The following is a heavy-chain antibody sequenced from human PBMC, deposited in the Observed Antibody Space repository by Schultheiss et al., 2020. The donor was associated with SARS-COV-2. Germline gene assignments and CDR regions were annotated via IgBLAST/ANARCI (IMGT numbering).Heavy chain of an antibody. CDR1: GGSFSGYY. D-gene: IGHD2-15*01. CDR2: IYTSGST. J-gene: IGHJ4*02. V-gene: IGHV4-59*10. CDR3: ARAFCSGGSCYDY. Sequence: SETLSLTCAVYGGSFSGYYWSWIRQPAGKGLEWIGRIYTSGSTNYNPSLKSRVTMSVDTSKNQFSLKLSSVTAADTAVYYCARAFCSGGSCYDYWGQGTLVTVSS.